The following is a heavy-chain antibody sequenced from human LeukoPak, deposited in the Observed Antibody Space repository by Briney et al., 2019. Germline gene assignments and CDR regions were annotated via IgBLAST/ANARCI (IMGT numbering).Heavy chain of an antibody. D-gene: IGHD6-19*01. CDR3: ASLAVAGNYFDY. J-gene: IGHJ4*02. V-gene: IGHV3-23*01. Sequence: GGSLRLSCAASGFTFTSYAMSWVRQAPGKGLEWVSAISGSGGSTYYADSVKGRFTISRDNSKNTLYLQMNSLRAEDTAVYYCASLAVAGNYFDYWGQGTLVTVSS. CDR2: ISGSGGST. CDR1: GFTFTSYA.